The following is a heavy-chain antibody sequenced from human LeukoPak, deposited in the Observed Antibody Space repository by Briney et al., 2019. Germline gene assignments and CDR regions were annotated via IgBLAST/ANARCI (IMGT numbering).Heavy chain of an antibody. V-gene: IGHV1-18*01. D-gene: IGHD3-22*01. CDR1: GYTFSTYG. J-gene: IGHJ4*02. CDR2: ISGYTGNT. Sequence: ASVKVSCKASGYTFSTYGISWVRQAPGQGLEWMGWISGYTGNTKYAQKFQGSITLTTDTSTTTAYMELRSLRSDDTAVYYCARARQYYYDRSGSFDYWGQGTLVTVSS. CDR3: ARARQYYYDRSGSFDY.